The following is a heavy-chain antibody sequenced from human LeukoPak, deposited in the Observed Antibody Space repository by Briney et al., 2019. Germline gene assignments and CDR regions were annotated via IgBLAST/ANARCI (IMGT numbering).Heavy chain of an antibody. D-gene: IGHD3-10*01. CDR3: ARIWARGVIGNEFDY. V-gene: IGHV3-7*01. J-gene: IGHJ4*02. Sequence: GGSLRLSCAASGFTFSSYWMSWVRQAPGKGLEWVANIKQDGSEKYYVDSVKGRFTISRDNAKNSLYLQMNSLRAEDTAVYYCARIWARGVIGNEFDYWGQGTLVTVSS. CDR2: IKQDGSEK. CDR1: GFTFSSYW.